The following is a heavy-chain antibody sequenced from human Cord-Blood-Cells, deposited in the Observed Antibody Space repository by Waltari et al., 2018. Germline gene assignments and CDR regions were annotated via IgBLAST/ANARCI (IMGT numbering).Heavy chain of an antibody. D-gene: IGHD6-13*01. CDR3: ARSSSSWYGDAFDI. CDR2: IIPIFGTA. Sequence: QVQLVQSGAEVKKPGSSVKVSCKASGGTFSSYAISWVQQAPGQGLEWMGGIIPIFGTANYAQEFQGRVTITADESTSTAYMGLSSLRSEDTAVYYCARSSSSWYGDAFDIWGQGTMVTVSS. CDR1: GGTFSSYA. J-gene: IGHJ3*02. V-gene: IGHV1-69*01.